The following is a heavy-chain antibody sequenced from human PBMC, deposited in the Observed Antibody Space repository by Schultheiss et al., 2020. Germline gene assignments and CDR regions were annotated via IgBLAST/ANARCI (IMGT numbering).Heavy chain of an antibody. D-gene: IGHD1-1*01. Sequence: SETLSLTCAVYGGSFSGYYWSWIRQPPGKGLEWIGEINHSGSTNYNPSLKSRVTISVDTSKNQFSLKLSSVTAADTAVYYCARSPLEPPYYYYYGMDVWGQGTTVTVSS. CDR2: INHSGST. J-gene: IGHJ6*02. CDR1: GGSFSGYY. V-gene: IGHV4-34*01. CDR3: ARSPLEPPYYYYYGMDV.